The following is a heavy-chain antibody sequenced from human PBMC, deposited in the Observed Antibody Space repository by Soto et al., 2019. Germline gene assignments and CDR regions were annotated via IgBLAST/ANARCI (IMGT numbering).Heavy chain of an antibody. J-gene: IGHJ4*02. CDR1: GYTFSSYG. Sequence: ASVKVSCKASGYTFSSYGITWVRQAPGQGLEWMGWISADNGNTKYAQKLQGRLTMTTDTSTRTAYMELRSLRSDDTAVYYCARGEVVVAATRSGYFDYWGQGTLVTVSS. CDR2: ISADNGNT. CDR3: ARGEVVVAATRSGYFDY. D-gene: IGHD2-15*01. V-gene: IGHV1-18*01.